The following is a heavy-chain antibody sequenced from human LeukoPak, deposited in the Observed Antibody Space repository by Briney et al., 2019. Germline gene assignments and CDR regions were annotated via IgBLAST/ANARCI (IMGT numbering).Heavy chain of an antibody. V-gene: IGHV4-38-2*02. CDR2: IHHSGST. Sequence: NTSETLSLTCTVSGYSISGGYYWGWIRQPPGKGLEWIGSIHHSGSTYYNPSLKSRVTISVDTSKNQFSLKLSSVTAADTAVYYCAREPSGTLDYWGQGTLVTVSS. D-gene: IGHD1-26*01. J-gene: IGHJ4*02. CDR3: AREPSGTLDY. CDR1: GYSISGGYY.